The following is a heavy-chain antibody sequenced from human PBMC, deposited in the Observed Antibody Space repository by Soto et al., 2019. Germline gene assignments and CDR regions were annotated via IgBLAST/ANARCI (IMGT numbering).Heavy chain of an antibody. CDR2: IYYSGST. D-gene: IGHD2-2*02. CDR1: GGSISSGGYY. V-gene: IGHV4-31*03. CDR3: AREVVLVPAAIS. J-gene: IGHJ4*02. Sequence: QVQLQESGPGLVKPSQTLSLTCTVSGGSISSGGYYWSWIRQHPGKGLEWIGYIYYSGSTYYNPSLKSRVTISVDTSKNQFSLKLSSVTGADTAVYYCAREVVLVPAAISWGQGTLVTVSS.